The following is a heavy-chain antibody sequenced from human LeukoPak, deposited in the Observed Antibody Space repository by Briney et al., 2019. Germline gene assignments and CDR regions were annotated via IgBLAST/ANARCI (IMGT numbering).Heavy chain of an antibody. J-gene: IGHJ4*02. CDR3: AKLSRYYDFWSGYRY. CDR1: GFTFSDYY. D-gene: IGHD3-3*01. V-gene: IGHV3-53*01. Sequence: PGGSLRLSCAASGFTFSDYYMSWIRQAPGKGLEWVSVIYSGGDTYSADSVKGRFTISRDNSKNTLYLQMNSLRAEDTAVYYCAKLSRYYDFWSGYRYWGQGTLVTVSS. CDR2: IYSGGDT.